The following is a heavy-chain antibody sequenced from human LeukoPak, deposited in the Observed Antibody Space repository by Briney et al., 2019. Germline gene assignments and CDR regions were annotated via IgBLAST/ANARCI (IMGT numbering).Heavy chain of an antibody. V-gene: IGHV1-24*01. Sequence: ASVKVSCKVSGYTLTELSMHWVRQAPGKGLEWMGGFDPEDGETIYAQKFQGRVTMTEDTSTDTAYLELSSLRSEDTAVYYCATRWISVAKQPFDYWGQGTLVTVSS. CDR1: GYTLTELS. CDR2: FDPEDGET. CDR3: ATRWISVAKQPFDY. D-gene: IGHD5-12*01. J-gene: IGHJ4*02.